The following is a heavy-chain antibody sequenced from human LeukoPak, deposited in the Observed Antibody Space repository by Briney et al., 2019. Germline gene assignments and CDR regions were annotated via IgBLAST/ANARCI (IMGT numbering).Heavy chain of an antibody. CDR1: GGTFSSYA. CDR3: AVGYCSSTSCYDSPNYCYYYGMDV. Sequence: SVKVSCKASGGTFSSYAISGVRQSPGQGLEGVGGIIPIFGTANYPQKFQGSVTITADEYTRIAYMELSSLRSEDTAVYYCAVGYCSSTSCYDSPNYCYYYGMDVWGQGTTVTVSS. V-gene: IGHV1-69*13. J-gene: IGHJ6*02. D-gene: IGHD2-2*03. CDR2: IIPIFGTA.